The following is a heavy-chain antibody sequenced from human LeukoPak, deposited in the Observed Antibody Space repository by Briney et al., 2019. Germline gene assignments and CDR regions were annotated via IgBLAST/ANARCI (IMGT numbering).Heavy chain of an antibody. CDR3: AREGGSSKIDY. Sequence: SQTLSPTRAISGDSASSNSAASNWIRQPPSGGLEWLGTTYYRSKWYTDYAVSVKSRITINPGTSKNQFSLQLNSVTPEDTAVYYCAREGGSSKIDYWGQGTLVTVS. CDR2: TYYRSKWYT. CDR1: GDSASSNSAA. V-gene: IGHV6-1*01. J-gene: IGHJ4*02. D-gene: IGHD5-12*01.